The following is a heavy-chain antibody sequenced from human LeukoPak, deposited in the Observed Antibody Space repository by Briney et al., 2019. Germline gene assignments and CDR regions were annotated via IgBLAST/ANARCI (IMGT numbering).Heavy chain of an antibody. CDR2: IYYSGST. CDR1: GDSISSSNYY. J-gene: IGHJ1*01. CDR3: ARGGARFYYDHDGLEYFQH. V-gene: IGHV4-39*07. D-gene: IGHD3-22*01. Sequence: PSETLSLTCTVSGDSISSSNYYWGCIRQPPGKGLEWIVNIYYSGSTYYNPSLKSRVTISVDTSKNQFSLKLSSVTAADTAVYYCARGGARFYYDHDGLEYFQHWGQGTLVTVSS.